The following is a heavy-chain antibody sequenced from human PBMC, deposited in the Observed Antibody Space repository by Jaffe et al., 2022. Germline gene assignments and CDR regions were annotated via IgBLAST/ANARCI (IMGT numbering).Heavy chain of an antibody. J-gene: IGHJ3*02. D-gene: IGHD6-25*01. CDR2: IDPSGREK. CDR1: GFPFNAYA. V-gene: IGHV3-23*01. CDR3: TKHAAASRAFDM. Sequence: QLLESGGGLEQPGGSLRLSCEASGFPFNAYAMTWVRQAPGKRLDWVSTIDPSGREKYYAQSVKGRFTISRDNSKNTLYLQMNSLRGDDTALYFCTKHAAASRAFDMWGRGTLVTVSA.